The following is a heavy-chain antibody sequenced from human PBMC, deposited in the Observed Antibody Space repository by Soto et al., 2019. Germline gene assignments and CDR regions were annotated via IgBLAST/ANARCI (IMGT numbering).Heavy chain of an antibody. CDR2: IYYSGST. Sequence: QVQLQESGPGLVKPSETLSLTCTVSGGSISSYYWSWIRQPPGKGLEWIGYIYYSGSTNYNPSLKSRVTISVDTSKNQFSLKLSSVTAADTAVYYCARVLRGRDGEIFDYWGQGTLVTVSS. J-gene: IGHJ4*02. V-gene: IGHV4-59*01. CDR1: GGSISSYY. D-gene: IGHD3-16*01. CDR3: ARVLRGRDGEIFDY.